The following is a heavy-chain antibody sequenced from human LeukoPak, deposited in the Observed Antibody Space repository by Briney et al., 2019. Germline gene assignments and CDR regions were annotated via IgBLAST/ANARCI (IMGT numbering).Heavy chain of an antibody. CDR3: ARDSGSSNWTPDWFDP. J-gene: IGHJ5*02. D-gene: IGHD6-13*01. Sequence: GGSLRLSCAVSGFTLSSNWMGWVRQAPGKGLEWVANINPDGSETYYVDSVKGRFTISRDNAKNSLYLQMNSLRAEDTAVYYCARDSGSSNWTPDWFDPWGQGTLVTVSS. V-gene: IGHV3-7*01. CDR1: GFTLSSNW. CDR2: INPDGSET.